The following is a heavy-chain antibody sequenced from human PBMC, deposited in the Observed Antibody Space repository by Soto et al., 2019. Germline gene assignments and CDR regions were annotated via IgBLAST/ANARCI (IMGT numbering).Heavy chain of an antibody. D-gene: IGHD4-17*01. CDR1: GFTFSNYA. V-gene: IGHV3-64*02. J-gene: IGHJ4*02. Sequence: EVQLVESGEGLVQPGGSLRLSCAASGFTFSNYAMHWVRQAPGKGLEYVSAISDNGGTTYYADSVKGRFTISRDNSKNTLYIQMGSLRAEDLAVYYCARGPSTVATWLDYWGQGPLVTVSS. CDR2: ISDNGGTT. CDR3: ARGPSTVATWLDY.